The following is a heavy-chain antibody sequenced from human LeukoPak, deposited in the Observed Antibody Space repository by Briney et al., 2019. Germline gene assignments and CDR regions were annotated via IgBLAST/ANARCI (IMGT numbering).Heavy chain of an antibody. CDR2: TYYRSKWYN. Sequence: SQTLSLTCAISGDIVSSNNAAWNWIRQSPSRGLEWLGRTYYRSKWYNDYAESVNSRITINPDTSKNQFSLQLSSVTLEDTAVYYCARDGVVGVTGFGSFWGQGTLVTVSS. J-gene: IGHJ4*02. D-gene: IGHD1-26*01. V-gene: IGHV6-1*01. CDR3: ARDGVVGVTGFGSF. CDR1: GDIVSSNNAA.